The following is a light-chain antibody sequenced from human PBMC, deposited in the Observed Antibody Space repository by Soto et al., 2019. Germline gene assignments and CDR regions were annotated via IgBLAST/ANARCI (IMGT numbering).Light chain of an antibody. CDR3: QQYESFSPYT. J-gene: IGKJ2*01. Sequence: DIRMTQSPSTLSAVVGDRVTITCRASESVSSSVAWYQQKPGKAPKLLIYEASTLESGVPSRFSGSGFGTEFTLTINSLQPDDFGTYYCQQYESFSPYTFGRGTRLEI. V-gene: IGKV1-5*01. CDR2: EAS. CDR1: ESVSSS.